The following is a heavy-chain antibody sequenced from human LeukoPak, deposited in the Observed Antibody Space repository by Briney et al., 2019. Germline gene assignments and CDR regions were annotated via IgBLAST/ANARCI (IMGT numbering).Heavy chain of an antibody. Sequence: ASVKVSCKASGYTFTGYYMHWVRQAPGQGLEWMGWINPNSGGTNYAQKFQGRVTMTRDTSISTAYMELSRLRSEDTAVYYCARNRYDYVWGSYLPFDYWGQGTLVTVSS. J-gene: IGHJ4*02. V-gene: IGHV1-2*02. CDR3: ARNRYDYVWGSYLPFDY. D-gene: IGHD3-16*02. CDR1: GYTFTGYY. CDR2: INPNSGGT.